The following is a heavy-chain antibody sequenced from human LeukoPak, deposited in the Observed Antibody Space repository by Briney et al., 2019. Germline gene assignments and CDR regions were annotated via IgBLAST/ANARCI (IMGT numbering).Heavy chain of an antibody. CDR2: INLNSGGT. D-gene: IGHD3-10*01. CDR3: AREGFYGSGSYYDEY. CDR1: GGTFSSYA. J-gene: IGHJ4*02. Sequence: GSSVKVSCKASGGTFSSYAISWVRQAPGQGLEWMGWINLNSGGTNYAQKFQDRVTMTRDTSITTAYMELRSLRFDDTAVYYCAREGFYGSGSYYDEYWGQGTLVTVSS. V-gene: IGHV1-2*02.